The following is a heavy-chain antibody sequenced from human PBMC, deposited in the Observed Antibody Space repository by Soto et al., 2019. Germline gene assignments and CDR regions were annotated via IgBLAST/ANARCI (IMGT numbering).Heavy chain of an antibody. Sequence: GGSLRLSCAASGFTFSSYDMHWVRQATGKGLEWVSAIGTAGDTYYPGSVKGRFTISRENAKNSLYLQMNSLRAGDTAVYYCARAGGPGTAAAGFYYYYYMDVWGKGTTVTVSS. D-gene: IGHD6-13*01. CDR1: GFTFSSYD. V-gene: IGHV3-13*01. CDR2: IGTAGDT. CDR3: ARAGGPGTAAAGFYYYYYMDV. J-gene: IGHJ6*03.